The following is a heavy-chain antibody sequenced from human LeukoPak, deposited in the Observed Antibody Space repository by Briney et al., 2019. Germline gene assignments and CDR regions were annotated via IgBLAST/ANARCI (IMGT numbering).Heavy chain of an antibody. V-gene: IGHV3-9*01. CDR3: ARDRMTFSGYDTGCFDP. Sequence: GRSLRLSCAASGFTFDDYAMHWVRQAPGKGLEWVSGISWKSGPIGYADSVKGRFTISRDNAKKSLYLQMNSLRAEDTAVYYCARDRMTFSGYDTGCFDPWGQGTLVTVSS. J-gene: IGHJ5*02. D-gene: IGHD5-12*01. CDR2: ISWKSGPI. CDR1: GFTFDDYA.